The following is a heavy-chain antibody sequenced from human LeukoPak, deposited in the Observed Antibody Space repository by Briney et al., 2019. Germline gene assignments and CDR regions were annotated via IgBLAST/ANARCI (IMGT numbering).Heavy chain of an antibody. V-gene: IGHV3-23*01. CDR3: AKLPAAGGDYVYMDS. D-gene: IGHD3-16*01. J-gene: IGHJ4*02. CDR2: IARSGGYT. CDR1: GFTFTNYA. Sequence: PGGSLRLFCAASGFTFTNYAMTWVRQAPGKGLEWVSAIARSGGYTYYADSVRGRFTISRDNSKNTLYLQMSSLRAEDTAVYYCAKLPAAGGDYVYMDSWGQGTLVTVSS.